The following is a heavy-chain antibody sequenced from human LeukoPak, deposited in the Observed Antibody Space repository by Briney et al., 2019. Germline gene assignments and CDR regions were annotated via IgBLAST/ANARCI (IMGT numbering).Heavy chain of an antibody. V-gene: IGHV3-30-3*01. Sequence: GGSLRLSCAASGFTFSNSWMSWVRQAPGKGLEWVAVTSYDGSNKYYADSVKGRFTISRDNSKNTLYLQMNSLRAEDTAVYYCARGTAYYFDYWGQGTLVTVSS. CDR3: ARGTAYYFDY. J-gene: IGHJ4*02. CDR1: GFTFSNSW. CDR2: TSYDGSNK.